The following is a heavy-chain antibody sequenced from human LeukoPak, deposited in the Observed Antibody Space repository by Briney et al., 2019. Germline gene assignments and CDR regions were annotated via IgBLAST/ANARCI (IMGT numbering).Heavy chain of an antibody. CDR2: ISSSGTTM. V-gene: IGHV3-48*03. Sequence: GGSLRLSCEASGFTISSYEMSWVRQAPGQGLEWVSYISSSGTTMFYSDPVKGRFTISRVSAKNSLYLQMNSLRVEDTAIYYCARDYSVPGDGLDPWGQGTLVTVSS. J-gene: IGHJ5*02. CDR3: ARDYSVPGDGLDP. CDR1: GFTISSYE. D-gene: IGHD2-21*01.